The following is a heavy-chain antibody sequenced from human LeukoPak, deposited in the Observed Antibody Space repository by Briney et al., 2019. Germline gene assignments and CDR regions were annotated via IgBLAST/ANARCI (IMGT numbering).Heavy chain of an antibody. CDR3: ARGQYQLLAPGTVWFDL. V-gene: IGHV1-58*01. J-gene: IGHJ5*02. D-gene: IGHD2-2*01. CDR1: GFTFTSSA. Sequence: SVTVSCKASGFTFTSSAVQWVRQARGQRLEWIGWIVVGSGNTNYAQKFQERVTITRDMSTSTAYMELSSLRSEDTAVYYCARGQYQLLAPGTVWFDLWGQGTLVTISS. CDR2: IVVGSGNT.